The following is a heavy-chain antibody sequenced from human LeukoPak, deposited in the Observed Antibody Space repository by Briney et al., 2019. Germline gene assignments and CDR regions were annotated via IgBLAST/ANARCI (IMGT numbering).Heavy chain of an antibody. CDR3: ARDPTRGIAAAGTSWFDP. CDR1: GYTFTGYY. Sequence: GASVKVSCKASGYTFTGYYMHWVRQAPGQGLEWMGWISAYNGNTNYAQKLQGRVTMTTDTSTSTAYMELRSLRSDDTAVYYCARDPTRGIAAAGTSWFDPWGQGTLVTVSS. V-gene: IGHV1-18*04. D-gene: IGHD6-13*01. CDR2: ISAYNGNT. J-gene: IGHJ5*02.